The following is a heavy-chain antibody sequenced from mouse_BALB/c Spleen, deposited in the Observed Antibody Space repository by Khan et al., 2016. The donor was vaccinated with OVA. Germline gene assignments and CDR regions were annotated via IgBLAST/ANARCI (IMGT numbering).Heavy chain of an antibody. D-gene: IGHD6-1*01. CDR3: ARIKKRAATYFDY. CDR2: TNPTNGRT. J-gene: IGHJ2*01. Sequence: VQLQQSGAELVKAGASVKMSCKASGYTFTSYRMHWVKQRLGQGLEWFAETNPTNGRTYYNEKFKSKATLTADKSSSTAYMLLRGLTSEASAVYDCARIKKRAATYFDYWGQGTTLTVAS. CDR1: GYTFTSYR. V-gene: IGHV1S81*02.